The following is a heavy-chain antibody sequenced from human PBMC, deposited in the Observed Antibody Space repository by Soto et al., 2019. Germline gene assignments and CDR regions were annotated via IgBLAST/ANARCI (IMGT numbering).Heavy chain of an antibody. CDR3: ARSDSSSGGYFDY. V-gene: IGHV3-33*01. J-gene: IGHJ4*02. D-gene: IGHD6-6*01. Sequence: QVQLVESGGGVVQPGRSLRLSCAASGFTFSSYGMHWVRQAPGKGLEWVAVIWYDGSNKYYADSVKGRFTISRDNSKNTLYLQMNSLRAEDTAVYYCARSDSSSGGYFDYWGQGTLVTVSS. CDR1: GFTFSSYG. CDR2: IWYDGSNK.